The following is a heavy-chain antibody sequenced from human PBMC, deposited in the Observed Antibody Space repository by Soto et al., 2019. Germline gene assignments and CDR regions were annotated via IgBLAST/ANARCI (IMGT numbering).Heavy chain of an antibody. D-gene: IGHD6-13*01. CDR3: TRHYTGIAASRKGNYDF. CDR1: AFSLSGHH. Sequence: GGSLRLSCAASAFSLSGHHMGWVRQAPGKGLEWVGLTRNKANNYGTEYAASVRGRFTISRDDSKNSLYLQMNSLNTEDTAMYYCTRHYTGIAASRKGNYDFWGQGTLVTVSS. V-gene: IGHV3-72*01. CDR2: TRNKANNYGT. J-gene: IGHJ4*02.